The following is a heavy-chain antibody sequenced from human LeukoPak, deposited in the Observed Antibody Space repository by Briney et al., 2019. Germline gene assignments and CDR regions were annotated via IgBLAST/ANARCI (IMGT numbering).Heavy chain of an antibody. Sequence: ASVKVSCKASGGTFSSYAISWVRQAPGQGLEWMGRIIPIFGTANYAQKFQGGVTITTDESTSTAYMELSSLRSEDTAVYYCAAECGGDCYSGWFDPWGQGTLVTVSS. J-gene: IGHJ5*02. V-gene: IGHV1-69*05. CDR3: AAECGGDCYSGWFDP. CDR2: IIPIFGTA. CDR1: GGTFSSYA. D-gene: IGHD2-21*02.